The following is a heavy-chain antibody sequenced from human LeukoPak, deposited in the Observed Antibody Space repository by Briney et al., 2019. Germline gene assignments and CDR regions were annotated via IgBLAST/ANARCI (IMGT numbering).Heavy chain of an antibody. D-gene: IGHD3-22*01. J-gene: IGHJ6*02. CDR3: ARATYYYDSSGYRYIHGMDV. Sequence: PSETLSLTCTVSGGSISSYYWSWIRQPPGKGLEWIGYIYYSGSTNYNPSLKSRVTISADTSKNQFSLKLSSVTAADTAVYYCARATYYYDSSGYRYIHGMDVWGQGTTVTVSS. V-gene: IGHV4-59*01. CDR1: GGSISSYY. CDR2: IYYSGST.